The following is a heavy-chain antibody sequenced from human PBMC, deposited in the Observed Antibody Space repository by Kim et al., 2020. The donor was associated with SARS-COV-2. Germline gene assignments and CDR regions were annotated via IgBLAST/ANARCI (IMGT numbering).Heavy chain of an antibody. CDR2: T. J-gene: IGHJ4*02. Sequence: TYYNPSRKSRVTISVDTSKIQFSLKLSSGTAADTAVYYCVCTDASGGFDYWGQGTLVTVSS. V-gene: IGHV4-39*01. CDR3: VCTDASGGFDY. D-gene: IGHD2-15*01.